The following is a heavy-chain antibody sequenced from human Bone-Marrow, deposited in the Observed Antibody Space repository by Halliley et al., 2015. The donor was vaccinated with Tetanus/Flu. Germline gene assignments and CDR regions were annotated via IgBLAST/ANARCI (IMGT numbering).Heavy chain of an antibody. CDR2: IGNTNANT. J-gene: IGHJ4*02. CDR3: AKDPVDYSSPSTVADG. Sequence: IGNTNANTNYGQRLQARFTMTTDTSTNTVYMELKSLRSDDTAVYYCAKDPVDYSSPSTVADGWGQGTLVTVSS. V-gene: IGHV1-18*01. D-gene: IGHD4-4*01.